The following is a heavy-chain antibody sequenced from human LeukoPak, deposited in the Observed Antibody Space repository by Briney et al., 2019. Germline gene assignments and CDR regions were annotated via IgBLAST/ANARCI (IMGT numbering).Heavy chain of an antibody. CDR2: IYYSGST. CDR3: ARHPRVYDILTGYYRSFFDY. J-gene: IGHJ4*02. V-gene: IGHV4-39*01. CDR1: GGSISSSSYY. D-gene: IGHD3-9*01. Sequence: PSETLSLTCTVSGGSISSSSYYWGWTRQPPGKGLEWIGSIYYSGSTYYNPSLKSRVTISVDTSKNQFSLKLSSVTAADTAVYYCARHPRVYDILTGYYRSFFDYWGQGTLDTVSS.